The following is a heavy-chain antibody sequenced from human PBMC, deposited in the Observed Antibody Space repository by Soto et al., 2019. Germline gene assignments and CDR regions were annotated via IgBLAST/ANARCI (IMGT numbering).Heavy chain of an antibody. CDR3: ARVSSDGTYCISTSCSTTFDY. D-gene: IGHD2-2*01. Sequence: SETLSLTCTVSGGSISSGDYYWSWIRQPPGKGLEWIGYIYYSGSTYYNPSLKSRVTISVDTSKNQFSLKLSSVTAADTAVYYCARVSSDGTYCISTSCSTTFDYWGQGTLVTVSS. J-gene: IGHJ4*02. CDR1: GGSISSGDYY. CDR2: IYYSGST. V-gene: IGHV4-30-4*01.